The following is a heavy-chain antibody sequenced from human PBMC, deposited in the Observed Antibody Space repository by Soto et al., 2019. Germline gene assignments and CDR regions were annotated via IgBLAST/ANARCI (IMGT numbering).Heavy chain of an antibody. J-gene: IGHJ5*02. CDR2: MNPNTGNI. CDR1: GYTFVDYA. Sequence: QVQLVQSGAEVKRSGASVKISCRASGYTFVDYALHWVRQAPGQGLEWVGWMNPNTGNIKYSHNFEDRVSIARDRATSTAYMELRGLRSEDTAVYFCTREAIVAENWFDPCGQGTLVTVSS. D-gene: IGHD2-21*01. CDR3: TREAIVAENWFDP. V-gene: IGHV1-3*01.